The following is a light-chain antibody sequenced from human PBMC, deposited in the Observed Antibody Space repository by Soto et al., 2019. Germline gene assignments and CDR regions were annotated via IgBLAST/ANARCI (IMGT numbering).Light chain of an antibody. CDR3: QQLNAYPHS. Sequence: DLRLTQSPSFLAASVGDRVAITCRASQDITNYLAWYLQKPGKAPKLLIYGASSLQSGVPSRFRGSGSGTEFTLTVSSLQPEDFATYYCQQLNAYPHSFGGGTKVDIK. CDR1: QDITNY. CDR2: GAS. V-gene: IGKV1-9*01. J-gene: IGKJ4*01.